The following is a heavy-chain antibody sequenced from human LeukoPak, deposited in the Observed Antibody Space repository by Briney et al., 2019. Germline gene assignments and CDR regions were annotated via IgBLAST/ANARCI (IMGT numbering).Heavy chain of an antibody. CDR3: ARVREVRGVTYYFDY. V-gene: IGHV4-61*02. Sequence: PSETLSLTCTVSGGSISSGSYYWSWIRQPAGKGLEWIGRIYTSGSTNYNPSLKSRVTISVDTSKNQFSLKLSSVTAADTAVYYCARVREVRGVTYYFDYWGQGTLVTVSS. CDR1: GGSISSGSYY. CDR2: IYTSGST. J-gene: IGHJ4*02. D-gene: IGHD3-10*01.